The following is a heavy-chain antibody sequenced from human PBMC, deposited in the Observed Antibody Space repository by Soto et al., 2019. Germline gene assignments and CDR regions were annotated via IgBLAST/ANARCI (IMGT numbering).Heavy chain of an antibody. CDR2: INPNSGGT. CDR3: ARLGPGYSSSSGDY. Sequence: ASVKVSCKASGYTFTGYYMHWVRQAPGQRLEWMGWINPNSGGTNYAQKFQGRVTMTRDTSISTAYMELSRLRSDDTAVYYCARLGPGYSSSSGDYWGQGTLVTVSS. J-gene: IGHJ4*02. D-gene: IGHD6-6*01. CDR1: GYTFTGYY. V-gene: IGHV1-2*02.